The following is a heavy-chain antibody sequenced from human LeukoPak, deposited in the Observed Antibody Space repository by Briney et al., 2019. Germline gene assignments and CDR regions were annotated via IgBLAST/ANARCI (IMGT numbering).Heavy chain of an antibody. D-gene: IGHD2-15*01. J-gene: IGHJ3*02. CDR1: GFTFNNYA. V-gene: IGHV3-30*15. Sequence: PGGSLRLSCAASGASGFTFNNYAMPWVRQAPGKGLEWVGFISNDGNTKYFADSVKGRFTMSRDNSKNTLYLQMSSLGVDDTAVYYCARDVHYTSSKPGWPFDIWGQGTVVSVSS. CDR3: ARDVHYTSSKPGWPFDI. CDR2: ISNDGNTK.